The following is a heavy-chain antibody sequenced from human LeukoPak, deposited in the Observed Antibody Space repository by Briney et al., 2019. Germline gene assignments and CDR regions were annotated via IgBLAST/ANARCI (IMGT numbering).Heavy chain of an antibody. J-gene: IGHJ4*02. V-gene: IGHV1-24*01. CDR2: FDPEDGET. D-gene: IGHD3-22*01. CDR1: GYTLTELS. Sequence: ASVKVSCKVSGYTLTELSMHWVRQAPGKGLEWMGGFDPEDGETIYAQKFQGRVTMTEDTSTDTAYMELSSLRSEDTAVYYCATDTMDSGVYYLHFDYWGQGTLVTVSS. CDR3: ATDTMDSGVYYLHFDY.